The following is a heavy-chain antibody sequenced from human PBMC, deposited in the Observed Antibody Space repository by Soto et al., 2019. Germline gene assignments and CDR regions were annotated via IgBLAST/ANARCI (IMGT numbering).Heavy chain of an antibody. CDR1: GYTFTSYA. D-gene: IGHD2-15*01. CDR2: INAGNGNT. V-gene: IGHV1-3*01. CDR3: ARGPGGPDGPGDY. J-gene: IGHJ4*02. Sequence: QVQFVQSGAEVKKPGASVKVSCKASGYTFTSYAMHWVRQAPGQRLEWMGWINAGNGNTKYSQKFQGRVTITRDTSASTAYMELCSLRSEDTTVYYCARGPGGPDGPGDYWGQGTLVTVSS.